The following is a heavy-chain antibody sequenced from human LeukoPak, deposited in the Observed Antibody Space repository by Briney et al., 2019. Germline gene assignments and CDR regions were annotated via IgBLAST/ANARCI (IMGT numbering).Heavy chain of an antibody. CDR1: GFTFGDYS. D-gene: IGHD6-6*01. J-gene: IGHJ6*03. V-gene: IGHV3-49*03. CDR3: TRDQIAARRIYYYYYYMDV. Sequence: GGSLRLSCTAYGFTFGDYSMSWFRQAPGKGLEWVGFIRSKAYGGTTEYVASVKGRFTISRYDSKSVAYLQMNSLKTEDTAVYYCTRDQIAARRIYYYYYYMDVWGKGTTVTVSS. CDR2: IRSKAYGGTT.